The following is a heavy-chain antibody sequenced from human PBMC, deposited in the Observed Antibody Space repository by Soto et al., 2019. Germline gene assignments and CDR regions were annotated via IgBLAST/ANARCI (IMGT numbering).Heavy chain of an antibody. CDR1: GGSIKTYY. D-gene: IGHD6-13*01. Sequence: PSETLSLTCTVSGGSIKTYYWSWIRQSPGKGLEWIGYIYYSGNTNYNPSLKSRVTMSLDTSKNQFSLKLNSVTAADTAVYYCARGPPGPAIEVAIFRWFDPWGQGTLVTVSS. J-gene: IGHJ5*02. CDR2: IYYSGNT. V-gene: IGHV4-59*01. CDR3: ARGPPGPAIEVAIFRWFDP.